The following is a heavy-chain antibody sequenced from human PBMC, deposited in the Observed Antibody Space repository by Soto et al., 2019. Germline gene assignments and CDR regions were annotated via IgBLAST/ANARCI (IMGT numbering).Heavy chain of an antibody. CDR2: IIPIFGTA. Sequence: ASVKVSCKASGGTFSSYAISWVRQAPGQGLEWMGGIIPIFGTANYAQKFQGRVTITADESTSTAYMELSSLRSEDTAVYYCARDTSHCGSTSCSTGWFDPWGQGTLVTVSS. CDR1: GGTFSSYA. D-gene: IGHD2-2*01. J-gene: IGHJ5*02. V-gene: IGHV1-69*13. CDR3: ARDTSHCGSTSCSTGWFDP.